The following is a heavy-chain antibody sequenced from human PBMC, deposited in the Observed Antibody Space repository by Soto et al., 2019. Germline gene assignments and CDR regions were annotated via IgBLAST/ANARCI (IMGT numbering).Heavy chain of an antibody. CDR1: GFTFSSYG. J-gene: IGHJ4*02. D-gene: IGHD4-17*01. Sequence: QVQLVESGGGVVQPGRSLRLSCAASGFTFSSYGMHWVRQAPGKGLEWVAVISYDGSNKYYEDSVKGRFTISRDNSKNTLYLQMNSLRAEDTAVYYCAKQSHYGGCFDYLGQGTLVTVSS. V-gene: IGHV3-30*18. CDR3: AKQSHYGGCFDY. CDR2: ISYDGSNK.